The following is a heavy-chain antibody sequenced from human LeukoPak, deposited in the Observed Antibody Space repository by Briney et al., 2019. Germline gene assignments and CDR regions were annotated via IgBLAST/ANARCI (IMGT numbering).Heavy chain of an antibody. CDR3: AHRPKFRGVINWFDP. CDR1: GFSLNTSGVG. CDR2: IYWDDDK. D-gene: IGHD3-10*01. J-gene: IGHJ5*02. V-gene: IGHV2-5*02. Sequence: SGPTLVNPTQTLTLTCTFSGFSLNTSGVGVGWIRHPPGQAPEWFALIYWDDDKSYSPSLQSRLTITKDTSKNQVVLTMTNMDPVDTATYYCAHRPKFRGVINWFDPWGQGTLVTVSS.